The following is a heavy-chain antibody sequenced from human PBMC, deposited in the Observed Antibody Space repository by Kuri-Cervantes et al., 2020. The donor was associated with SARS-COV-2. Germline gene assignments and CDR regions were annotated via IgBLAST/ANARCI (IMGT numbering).Heavy chain of an antibody. CDR3: TTVTPTSVFDF. Sequence: ESLKISCTVPSGSISSSYWSWIRHPPGKGLEWIGYIYYSGSVSYNPSLMSRVTISVDTSKNQFSLRLTSVTAADTAVYYCTTVTPTSVFDFWGQGTLVTVSS. D-gene: IGHD4-17*01. V-gene: IGHV4-59*01. J-gene: IGHJ4*02. CDR1: SGSISSSY. CDR2: IYYSGSV.